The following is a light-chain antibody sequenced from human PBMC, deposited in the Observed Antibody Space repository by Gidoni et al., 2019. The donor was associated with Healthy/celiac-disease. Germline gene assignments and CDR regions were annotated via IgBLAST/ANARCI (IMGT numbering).Light chain of an antibody. Sequence: EIVLTQSPGTLSLSPGERATLSCRASQSVGSSYLAWYQRKPGQAPRLLILGASSRATGIPDRFSGSGSGTDFTLTISRLESEDFAVYYCQQYGTSPETFGQGTKVEI. CDR1: QSVGSSY. CDR2: GAS. V-gene: IGKV3-20*01. J-gene: IGKJ1*01. CDR3: QQYGTSPET.